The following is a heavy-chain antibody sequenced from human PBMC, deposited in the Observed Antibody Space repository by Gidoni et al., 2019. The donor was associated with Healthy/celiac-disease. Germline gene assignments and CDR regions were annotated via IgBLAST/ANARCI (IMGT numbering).Heavy chain of an antibody. CDR1: GYTFTSYA. CDR3: ARVVGYRARAFDI. J-gene: IGHJ3*02. CDR2: TNTNTGNP. D-gene: IGHD6-13*01. Sequence: QAQLVQSGSELKKPGASVTVYCKAPGYTFTSYAMHWVRQAPGQGLEWMGWTNTNTGNPTYAQGFTGRFGFSLDTSVSTAYLQISSLKAEDTAVYYCARVVGYRARAFDIWGQGTMVTVSS. V-gene: IGHV7-4-1*02.